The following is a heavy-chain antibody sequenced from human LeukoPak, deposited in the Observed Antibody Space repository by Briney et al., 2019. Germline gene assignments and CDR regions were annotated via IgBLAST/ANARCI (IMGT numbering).Heavy chain of an antibody. CDR2: ISYDGRNK. D-gene: IGHD6-13*01. J-gene: IGHJ4*02. V-gene: IGHV3-30*04. Sequence: GRSLRLSCAASGLTFSTYAMHWVRQTPGKGLEWVTLISYDGRNKYYADSVKGRFTISRDNAKNSLYLQMNSLRDEDTAVYYCAKEGSSSWTNYFDYWGQGTLVTVSS. CDR3: AKEGSSSWTNYFDY. CDR1: GLTFSTYA.